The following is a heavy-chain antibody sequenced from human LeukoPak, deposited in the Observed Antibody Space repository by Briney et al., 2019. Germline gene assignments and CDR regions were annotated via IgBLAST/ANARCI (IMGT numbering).Heavy chain of an antibody. CDR3: AKTMVFAFDY. D-gene: IGHD3-10*01. Sequence: GGSVRLSCAASGFTFSSYVMSWVRQAPGKGLEWVSAISGSGGSSYYADSVKGRFTISRDNSKNTLYLQMNSLRAEDTAVYYCAKTMVFAFDYWGQGTLATVSS. V-gene: IGHV3-23*01. J-gene: IGHJ4*02. CDR2: ISGSGGSS. CDR1: GFTFSSYV.